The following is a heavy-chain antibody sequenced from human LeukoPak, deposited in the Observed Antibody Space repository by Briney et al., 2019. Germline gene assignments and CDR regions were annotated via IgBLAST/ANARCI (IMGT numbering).Heavy chain of an antibody. J-gene: IGHJ3*02. V-gene: IGHV1-18*01. CDR1: GYTFTSYG. CDR2: ISAYNGST. Sequence: GASVKVSCKASGYTFTSYGISWVRQAPGQGLEWMGWISAYNGSTNYAQKLQGRVTMTTDTSTSTAYMELRSLRSDDTAVYYCARDWVVPAAPSFGAFDIWGQGTMVTVSS. CDR3: ARDWVVPAAPSFGAFDI. D-gene: IGHD2-2*01.